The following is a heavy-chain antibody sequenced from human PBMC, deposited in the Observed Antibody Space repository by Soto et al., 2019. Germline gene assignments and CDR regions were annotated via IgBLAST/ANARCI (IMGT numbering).Heavy chain of an antibody. D-gene: IGHD3-10*01. Sequence: SVKVSCKASGGTFSSYAISWVRQAPGQGLEWMGGIIPIFGTANYAQKFQGRVTITADESTSTAYMELSSLRSEDTAVYYCAREGRSTMVRGVIIKSYYYGMDVWGQGTTVTVSS. CDR2: IIPIFGTA. J-gene: IGHJ6*02. V-gene: IGHV1-69*13. CDR1: GGTFSSYA. CDR3: AREGRSTMVRGVIIKSYYYGMDV.